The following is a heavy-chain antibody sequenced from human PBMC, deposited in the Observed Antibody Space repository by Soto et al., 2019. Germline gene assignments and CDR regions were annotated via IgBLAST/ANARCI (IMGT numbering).Heavy chain of an antibody. CDR1: GGSISSSNW. J-gene: IGHJ5*02. Sequence: QVQLQESGPGLVKPSGTLSLTCAVSGGSISSSNWWSWVRQPPGKGLEWIGEIYHCGSTNYNPSLKSRVTTSVDQSTNHFSLKLSSVTAADTAVYYCARDYMVRGVMRWFDPWGQGTLVTVSS. CDR3: ARDYMVRGVMRWFDP. CDR2: IYHCGST. V-gene: IGHV4-4*02. D-gene: IGHD3-10*01.